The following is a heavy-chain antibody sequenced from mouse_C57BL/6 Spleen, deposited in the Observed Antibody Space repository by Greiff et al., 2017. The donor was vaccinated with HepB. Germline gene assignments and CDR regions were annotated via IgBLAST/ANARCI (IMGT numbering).Heavy chain of an antibody. D-gene: IGHD1-1*01. CDR1: GFNIKDDY. V-gene: IGHV14-4*01. Sequence: EVQLQQSGAELVRPGASVKLSCTASGFNIKDDYMHWVKQRPEQGLEWIGWIDPENGDTEYASKFQGKATITADTSSNTAYLQLSSLTSEDTAVYYCTLHYYGSSRYYWGQGTTLTVSS. CDR2: IDPENGDT. J-gene: IGHJ2*01. CDR3: TLHYYGSSRYY.